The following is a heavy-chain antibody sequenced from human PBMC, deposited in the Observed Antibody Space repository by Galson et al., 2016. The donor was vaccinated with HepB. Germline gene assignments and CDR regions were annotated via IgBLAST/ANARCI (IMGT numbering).Heavy chain of an antibody. V-gene: IGHV3-33*01. CDR3: ARDGGFLRAHDY. J-gene: IGHJ4*02. CDR1: GFIFSSHA. Sequence: SLRLSCGASGFIFSSHAMYWVRPSPRKALESVAVIWFDGSDQYYADSVKGRFTISREDSKNKVYLQMDSLTVEDTGVYYCARDGGFLRAHDYWGQGSLVSVSS. CDR2: IWFDGSDQ. D-gene: IGHD2/OR15-2a*01.